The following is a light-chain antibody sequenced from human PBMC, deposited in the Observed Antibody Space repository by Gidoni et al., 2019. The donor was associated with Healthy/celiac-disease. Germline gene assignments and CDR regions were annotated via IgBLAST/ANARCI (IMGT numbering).Light chain of an antibody. J-gene: IGKJ1*01. CDR2: DAS. CDR1: QDISNY. CDR3: QQYDNLPWT. Sequence: DIQMTQSPSSLSASVGDRVTITCQASQDISNYLNWYQQKPGKAPKLLIYDASNLETGVPSRLSGSGSGTDFTFTISSLQPEDSATYYCQQYDNLPWTFGQGTKVEIK. V-gene: IGKV1-33*01.